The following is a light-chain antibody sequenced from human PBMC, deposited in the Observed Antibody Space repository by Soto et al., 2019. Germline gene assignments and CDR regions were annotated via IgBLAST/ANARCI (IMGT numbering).Light chain of an antibody. V-gene: IGKV3-11*01. CDR3: QKYNSYSIT. CDR1: QSVSSY. Sequence: EIVWPQSPATLPLSPGERAPPSYTASQSVSSYLAWYQQKPGQAPRLLIYDASNRATGIPARFSGSGSGTDFTLTISSLQPDDVATYYCQKYNSYSITCGQGTRREIK. J-gene: IGKJ5*01. CDR2: DAS.